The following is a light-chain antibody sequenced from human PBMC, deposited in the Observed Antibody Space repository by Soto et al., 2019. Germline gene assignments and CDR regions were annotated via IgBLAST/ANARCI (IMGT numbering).Light chain of an antibody. V-gene: IGKV3-20*01. Sequence: EIVMTQSPDTLSVSPGEGATLSCRVSQSIRSNLAWYQQRPGQAPRLLIYGASNRATGIPDRFSGSGSGTDFTLTISRLEAEDFAVYYCQQYGSSPLTFGGGTKVDIK. CDR3: QQYGSSPLT. J-gene: IGKJ4*01. CDR1: QSIRSN. CDR2: GAS.